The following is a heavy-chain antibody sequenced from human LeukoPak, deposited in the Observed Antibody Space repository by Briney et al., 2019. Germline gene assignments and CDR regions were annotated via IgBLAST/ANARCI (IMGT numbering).Heavy chain of an antibody. D-gene: IGHD3-22*01. Sequence: PSETLSLTCTVSGGSISNSNYYWGWIRRPPGKGLGWIGRICYSGITYYNPSLKSRVTISVDTSKNQFSLRLSSVTAADTAVYYCAAVDSKYYYDSSGFVDYWGQGTLVTVSS. CDR1: GGSISNSNYY. J-gene: IGHJ4*02. CDR2: ICYSGIT. V-gene: IGHV4-39*01. CDR3: AAVDSKYYYDSSGFVDY.